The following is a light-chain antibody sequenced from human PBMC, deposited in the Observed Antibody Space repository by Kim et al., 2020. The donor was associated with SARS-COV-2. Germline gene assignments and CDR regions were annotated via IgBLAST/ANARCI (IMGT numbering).Light chain of an antibody. V-gene: IGKV3-11*01. CDR3: QQRSNWPPALT. Sequence: PGERATLSCRASKSVSTYLAWYQQKPGPAPRLLIYDASNRATGIPDRFSGSGSGTDFTLTISSLESEDFAVYYCQQRSNWPPALTFGGGTKVDIK. J-gene: IGKJ4*01. CDR1: KSVSTY. CDR2: DAS.